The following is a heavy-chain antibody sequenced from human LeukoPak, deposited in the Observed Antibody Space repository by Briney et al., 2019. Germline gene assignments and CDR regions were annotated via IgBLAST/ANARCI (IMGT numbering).Heavy chain of an antibody. CDR3: ATTEKYYYGSGSYPDWFDP. V-gene: IGHV1-46*01. CDR2: INPSGGTT. J-gene: IGHJ5*02. CDR1: GYIFTSYN. Sequence: GASVKVSCKASGYIFTSYNIYWVRQAPGQGLEWMGIINPSGGTTNYAQKFKGRVTMTRDTSTSTVYMELSSLRSEDTAVYYCATTEKYYYGSGSYPDWFDPWGQGTLVTVSS. D-gene: IGHD3-10*01.